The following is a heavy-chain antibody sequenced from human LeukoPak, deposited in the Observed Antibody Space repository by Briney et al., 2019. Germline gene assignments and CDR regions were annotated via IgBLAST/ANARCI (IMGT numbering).Heavy chain of an antibody. D-gene: IGHD6-19*01. V-gene: IGHV3-30*04. CDR3: AKEYSSGWHNWFDP. J-gene: IGHJ5*02. CDR1: GFTFSSYA. CDR2: ISYDGSNK. Sequence: GGSLRLSCAASGFTFSSYAMHWVRQAPGKGLEWVAVISYDGSNKYYADSVKGRFTISRDNSKNTLYLQMNSLRAEDTAVYYCAKEYSSGWHNWFDPWGQGTLVTVSS.